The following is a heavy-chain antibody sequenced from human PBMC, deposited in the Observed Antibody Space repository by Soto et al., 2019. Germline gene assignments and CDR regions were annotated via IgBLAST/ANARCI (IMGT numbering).Heavy chain of an antibody. Sequence: GGSLRLSCAASGFTFSSYAMHWVRQAPGKGLEWVAVISYDGSNKYYADSVKGRSTISRDNSKNTLYLQMNSLRAEDTAVYYCARVRYDFWSGYWDYYYGMDVWRQGTTVTVSS. CDR2: ISYDGSNK. CDR1: GFTFSSYA. CDR3: ARVRYDFWSGYWDYYYGMDV. D-gene: IGHD3-3*01. V-gene: IGHV3-30-3*01. J-gene: IGHJ6*02.